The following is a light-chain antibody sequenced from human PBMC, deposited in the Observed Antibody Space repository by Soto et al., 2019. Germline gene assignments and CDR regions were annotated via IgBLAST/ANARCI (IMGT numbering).Light chain of an antibody. Sequence: QSALPQPASVSGSPGQSITISCTGTSRDVGGYNYVSWYQKNPGKAPKLMIYDVSNRPSGVSDRFSGSKSGNTAYLSISGLQAEDEADYYCSSYSNSTTPYVFGTGTKVTVL. J-gene: IGLJ1*01. CDR1: SRDVGGYNY. CDR2: DVS. V-gene: IGLV2-14*03. CDR3: SSYSNSTTPYV.